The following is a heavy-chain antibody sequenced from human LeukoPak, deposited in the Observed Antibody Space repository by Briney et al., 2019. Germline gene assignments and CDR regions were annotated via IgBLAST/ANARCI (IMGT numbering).Heavy chain of an antibody. V-gene: IGHV1-2*02. CDR2: INPNPGGT. Sequence: EASVKISCKASGYTFTGYFMHWVRQAPGQGLEWMGWINPNPGGTYYAQKFQGRVTMNRDTSINTAYMELRRLRSDDTAVYYCARVKGSRYYDSSGYPDYWGQGTLVTVSS. D-gene: IGHD3-22*01. CDR1: GYTFTGYF. J-gene: IGHJ4*02. CDR3: ARVKGSRYYDSSGYPDY.